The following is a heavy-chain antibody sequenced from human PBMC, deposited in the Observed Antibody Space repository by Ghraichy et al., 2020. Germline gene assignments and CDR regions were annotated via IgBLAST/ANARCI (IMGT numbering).Heavy chain of an antibody. CDR2: ISSSSSYI. V-gene: IGHV3-21*01. D-gene: IGHD6-6*01. J-gene: IGHJ4*02. CDR3: ARDGWGSSEKPFDH. CDR1: GFTFSSYS. Sequence: EGSLRLSCAASGFTFSSYSMNWVRQAPGKGLEWVSSISSSSSYIYYGDSVTGRFSISRDNAKNSLYLQMNSLRAEDTAVYYCARDGWGSSEKPFDHWGQGTLVTVSS.